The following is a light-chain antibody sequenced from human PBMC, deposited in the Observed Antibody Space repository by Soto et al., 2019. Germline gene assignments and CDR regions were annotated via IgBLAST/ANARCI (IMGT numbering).Light chain of an antibody. V-gene: IGLV7-43*01. CDR2: XXS. CDR3: LLYXGGGQLV. J-gene: IGLJ2*01. Sequence: QTVVTQEPSLTVSPGGTVXLTCAXSTGAVXSGYYPNWXQXXXXQAPRALIYXXSSKHSWXPARFSGSLLGGXATLTLSGXXPEDEAXXYCLLYXGGGQLVXGXGTKLTVL. CDR1: TGAVXSGYY.